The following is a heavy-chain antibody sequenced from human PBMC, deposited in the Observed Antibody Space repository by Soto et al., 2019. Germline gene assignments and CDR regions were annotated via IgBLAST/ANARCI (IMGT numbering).Heavy chain of an antibody. D-gene: IGHD1-26*01. V-gene: IGHV3-74*01. CDR3: ARAWGSYYTFDY. Sequence: PGGSLRLFCAASGFTFSSYWMHWVRQAPGKGLVWVSRINSDGSSTSYADSVKGRFTISRDNAKNTLYLQMNSLRAEDTAVYYCARAWGSYYTFDYWGQGTLVTVSS. CDR2: INSDGSST. CDR1: GFTFSSYW. J-gene: IGHJ4*02.